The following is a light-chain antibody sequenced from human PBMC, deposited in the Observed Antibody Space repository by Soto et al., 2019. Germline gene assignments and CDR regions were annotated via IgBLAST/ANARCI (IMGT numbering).Light chain of an antibody. CDR3: QQYGSSPHT. V-gene: IGKV3-20*01. CDR2: GAS. CDR1: QSVSSSY. J-gene: IGKJ2*01. Sequence: EIVLTQSPGTLSLSPGERATLSCRASQSVSSSYLAWYQHKPGQAPRLLIYGASSRATGIPDGFSGSGSGTDFTLTISRLEPEDFAVYYCQQYGSSPHTFGQGTKLEIK.